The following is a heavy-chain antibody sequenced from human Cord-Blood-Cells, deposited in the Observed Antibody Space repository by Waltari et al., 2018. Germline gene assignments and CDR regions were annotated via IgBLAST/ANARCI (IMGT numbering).Heavy chain of an antibody. D-gene: IGHD6-13*01. Sequence: QVQLVQSGAEVKKPGASVKVSCKASGYTFTSYGISWVRQAPGQGLEWMGWISGYNGNTSYAQKLQGSVPMTTDTSTSTAYMGLRSLRSDDTAVYYCARSRLGSSWYYYYYYMDVWGKGTTVTVSS. CDR1: GYTFTSYG. J-gene: IGHJ6*03. CDR2: ISGYNGNT. CDR3: ARSRLGSSWYYYYYYMDV. V-gene: IGHV1-18*01.